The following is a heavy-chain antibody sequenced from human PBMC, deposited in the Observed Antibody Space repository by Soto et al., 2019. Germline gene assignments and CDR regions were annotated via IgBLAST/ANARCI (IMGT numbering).Heavy chain of an antibody. D-gene: IGHD3-10*01. Sequence: QLQLQESGPGLVKPSETLSLTCTVSGGSISSSSYYWGWIRQPPGKGLEWIGSIYYSGSTYYNPSLKSRVTISVDTSKNQFSLKLSSVTAADTAVYYCAGTEGTTMVRGALSDAFDIWGQGTMVTVSS. CDR3: AGTEGTTMVRGALSDAFDI. J-gene: IGHJ3*02. CDR2: IYYSGST. CDR1: GGSISSSSYY. V-gene: IGHV4-39*01.